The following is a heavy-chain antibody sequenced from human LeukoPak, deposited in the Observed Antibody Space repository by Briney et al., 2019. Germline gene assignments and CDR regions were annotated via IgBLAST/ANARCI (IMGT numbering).Heavy chain of an antibody. CDR2: ISAYNGNT. CDR3: ARLTGIAVA. Sequence: ASVKVSCKASGYTFTSYGISWVRQAPGQGLEWMGWISAYNGNTNYAQKLQGRVTMTPDTSTSTAYMGLRSLRSDDTAVYYCARLTGIAVAWGQGTLVTVSS. D-gene: IGHD6-19*01. V-gene: IGHV1-18*01. J-gene: IGHJ4*02. CDR1: GYTFTSYG.